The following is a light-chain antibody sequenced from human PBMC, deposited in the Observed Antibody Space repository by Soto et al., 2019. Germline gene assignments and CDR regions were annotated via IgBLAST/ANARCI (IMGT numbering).Light chain of an antibody. CDR2: EVS. V-gene: IGLV2-8*01. Sequence: QSALTQPPSASGSPGQSVTISCTGTSSDVGKYDYVSWFQHHPGKAPKLIIYEVSKRPSGVPDRFSGSKSGSTASLTVSGLQTEDEAEYYCNSYVAGSHVFGTGTKRTVL. J-gene: IGLJ1*01. CDR3: NSYVAGSHV. CDR1: SSDVGKYDY.